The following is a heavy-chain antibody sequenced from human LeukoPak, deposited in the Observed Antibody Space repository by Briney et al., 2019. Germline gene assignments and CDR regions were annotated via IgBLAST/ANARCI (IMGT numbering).Heavy chain of an antibody. V-gene: IGHV4-38-2*02. CDR1: GYSISSGYY. J-gene: IGHJ4*02. Sequence: SETLSLTCTVSGYSISSGYYWSWIRQPPGKGLEWIGYIYHSGSTYYNPSLKSRVTISVDRSKNQFSLKLSSVTAADTAVYYCARGSSSWPDYWGQGTLVTVSS. D-gene: IGHD6-13*01. CDR3: ARGSSSWPDY. CDR2: IYHSGST.